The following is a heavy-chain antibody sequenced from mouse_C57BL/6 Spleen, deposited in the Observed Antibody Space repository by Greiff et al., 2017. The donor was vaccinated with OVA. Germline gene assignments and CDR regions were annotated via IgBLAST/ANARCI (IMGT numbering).Heavy chain of an antibody. V-gene: IGHV1-59*01. CDR3: ARYPFGTTVVARDWFAY. CDR1: GYTFTSYW. J-gene: IGHJ3*01. Sequence: QVQLQQPGAELVRPGTSVKLSCKASGYTFTSYWMHWVKQRPGQGLEWIGVIDPSDSYTNYNQKFKGKATLTVDTSSSTAYMQLSSLTSEDSAVYYCARYPFGTTVVARDWFAYWGQGTLVTVSA. CDR2: IDPSDSYT. D-gene: IGHD1-1*01.